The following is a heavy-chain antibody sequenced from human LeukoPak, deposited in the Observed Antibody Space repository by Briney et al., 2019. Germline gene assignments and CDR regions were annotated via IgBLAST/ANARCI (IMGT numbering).Heavy chain of an antibody. CDR3: ARAHSSSWYGNWFDP. CDR1: GGSISSYY. V-gene: IGHV4-4*07. J-gene: IGHJ5*02. D-gene: IGHD6-13*01. Sequence: SETLSLTCTVPGGSISSYYWSWIRQPAGKGLEWIGRIYTSGRTNYNPSLKSRVTMSVDTSKNQFSLKLSSVTAADTAVYYCARAHSSSWYGNWFDPWGQGTLVTVSS. CDR2: IYTSGRT.